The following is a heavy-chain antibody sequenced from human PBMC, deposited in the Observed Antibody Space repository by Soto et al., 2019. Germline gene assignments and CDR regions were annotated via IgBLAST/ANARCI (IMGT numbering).Heavy chain of an antibody. V-gene: IGHV2-5*01. J-gene: IGHJ4*02. CDR1: GFSLATSGVG. Sequence: QITLKESGPTLVKPTQTLTLTCTFSGFSLATSGVGVGWIRQPPGKALEWLAVIYWNEDKYYSPSLKTRLAITKDTSKSQVVLTMTNMDPMDTGTYFCAHSRHSSGESRFDYWGQGTLVTVSS. D-gene: IGHD3-10*01. CDR3: AHSRHSSGESRFDY. CDR2: IYWNEDK.